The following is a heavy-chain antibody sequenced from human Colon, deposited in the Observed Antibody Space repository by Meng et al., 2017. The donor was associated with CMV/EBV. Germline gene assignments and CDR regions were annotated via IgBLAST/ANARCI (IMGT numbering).Heavy chain of an antibody. V-gene: IGHV3-74*01. J-gene: IGHJ2*01. CDR1: GFSFRSYW. CDR3: ASPYDGSGFKPNSATLNL. Sequence: GESLKISCAASGFSFRSYWMHWVRQAPGKGLQWVSRSNSDGSSTTYADFAEGRFTISRDNAKNTLYLHLTNLRADDTALYFCASPYDGSGFKPNSATLNLWGRGTLVTVSS. D-gene: IGHD3-22*01. CDR2: SNSDGSST.